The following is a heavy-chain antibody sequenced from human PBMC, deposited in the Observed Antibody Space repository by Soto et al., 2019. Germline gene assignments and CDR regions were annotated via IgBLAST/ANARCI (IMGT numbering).Heavy chain of an antibody. D-gene: IGHD2-2*01. CDR2: INHSGST. CDR3: ARGLDCDGTGCSYSYYYIDV. J-gene: IGHJ6*03. V-gene: IGHV4-34*01. CDR1: GGSFSGYY. Sequence: PSESLSLTCSVYGGSFSGYYWSWIRQPPGKGLEWIGEINHSGSTNFNPSLKSRATISVDTSMNQFSLKLSSVTAADTAVYYCARGLDCDGTGCSYSYYYIDVWGKGTRVTVSS.